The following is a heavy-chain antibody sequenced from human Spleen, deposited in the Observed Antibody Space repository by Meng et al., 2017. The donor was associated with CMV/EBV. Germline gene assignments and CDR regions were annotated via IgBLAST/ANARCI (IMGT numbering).Heavy chain of an antibody. J-gene: IGHJ4*02. CDR2: IIPILGIA. V-gene: IGHV1-69*10. CDR3: ARGSAALGNVN. Sequence: QVQLVQSGAEAKKPGSSVKVSCKASGGTFSTYAINWVRQAPGQGLEWMGGIIPILGIAKIAQKFQGRVTITADKSTNTAYMELSSLRSDDTALYYCARGSAALGNVNWGQGTLVTVSS. D-gene: IGHD4-23*01. CDR1: GGTFSTYA.